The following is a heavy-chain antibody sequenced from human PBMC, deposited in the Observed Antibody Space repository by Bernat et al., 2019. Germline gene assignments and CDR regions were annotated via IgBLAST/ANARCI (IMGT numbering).Heavy chain of an antibody. CDR3: ARDNGIVGAEWYFDL. CDR2: VSYRGST. V-gene: IGHV4-61*01. Sequence: QVQLQESGPGLVKPSETLSLTCTVSGDSVNSGSCYWSWIRQPPGKGLEWIGYVSYRGSTNYNPSIKNRVTMSADTSKNQFSLKLSSVTAEDTAVYYCARDNGIVGAEWYFDLWGRGTLVSVSS. J-gene: IGHJ2*01. D-gene: IGHD1-26*01. CDR1: GDSVNSGSCY.